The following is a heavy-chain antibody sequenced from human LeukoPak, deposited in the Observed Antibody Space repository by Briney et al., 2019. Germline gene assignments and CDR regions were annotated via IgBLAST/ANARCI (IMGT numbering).Heavy chain of an antibody. J-gene: IGHJ4*02. CDR2: ISSSSSTI. D-gene: IGHD6-13*01. CDR1: GFTFSSYS. V-gene: IGHV3-48*01. Sequence: PGGSLRLSCAASGFTFSSYSMNWVRQAPGKGLEWVSYISSSSSTIYYADSVKGRFTISRDNAKNSLYLQMYSLRAEDTAVYYCARQSIAAAGTDFDYWGQGTLVTVSS. CDR3: ARQSIAAAGTDFDY.